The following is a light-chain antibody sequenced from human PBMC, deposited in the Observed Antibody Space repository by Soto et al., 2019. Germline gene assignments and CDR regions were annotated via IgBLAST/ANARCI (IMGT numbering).Light chain of an antibody. V-gene: IGKV3-15*01. CDR2: GAS. Sequence: IVLTQSPGTLSLSPGERATLSCRASQSVSNNYLAWYQQKPGQAPRLLIYGASTRATGIPARFSGSGSGTEFTLTISSLKYEDFAVYYCQQYNNWPRTFGQGTKVDIK. CDR3: QQYNNWPRT. J-gene: IGKJ1*01. CDR1: QSVSNN.